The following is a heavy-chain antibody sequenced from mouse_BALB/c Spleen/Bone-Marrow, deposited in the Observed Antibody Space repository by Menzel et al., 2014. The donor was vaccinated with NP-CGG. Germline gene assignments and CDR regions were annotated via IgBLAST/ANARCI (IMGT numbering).Heavy chain of an antibody. Sequence: QVQLKESGAELVRPGSSVKISCKASGYAFSVYWMNWVKQRPGQGLEWIGQIYPGDGDTNYNGKFKGRATLTADKSSKTAYMQLSSLTSEDSAVYFCARGGISVNYWGQGTTLTVSS. CDR2: IYPGDGDT. J-gene: IGHJ2*01. CDR1: GYAFSVYW. V-gene: IGHV1-80*01. CDR3: ARGGISVNY.